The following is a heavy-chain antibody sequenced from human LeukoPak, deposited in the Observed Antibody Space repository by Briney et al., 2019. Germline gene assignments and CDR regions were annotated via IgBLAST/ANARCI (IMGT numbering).Heavy chain of an antibody. V-gene: IGHV1-8*02. J-gene: IGHJ5*02. D-gene: IGHD1-26*01. Sequence: VASVKVSCKASGYTFTGYYMHWVRQATGQGLEWMGWMNPNSGNTGYAQKFQGRVTMTRNTSISTAYMELSSLRSEDTAVYYCARGGGGIVGDEFDPWGQGTLVTVSS. CDR2: MNPNSGNT. CDR3: ARGGGGIVGDEFDP. CDR1: GYTFTGYY.